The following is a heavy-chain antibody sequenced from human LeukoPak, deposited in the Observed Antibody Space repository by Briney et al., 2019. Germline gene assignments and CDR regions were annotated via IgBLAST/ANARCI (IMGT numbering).Heavy chain of an antibody. Sequence: SETLSLTCTVSGGSISSGSYYWSWLRQPPGKGGEWIGEINHSGSTYYNPSLKSRVTISVDTSKNQFSLKPSSVTAADTAVYYCATSVRTTGNFDYWGQGTLVTVSS. V-gene: IGHV4-39*07. CDR1: GGSISSGSYY. CDR2: INHSGST. J-gene: IGHJ4*02. D-gene: IGHD4-17*01. CDR3: ATSVRTTGNFDY.